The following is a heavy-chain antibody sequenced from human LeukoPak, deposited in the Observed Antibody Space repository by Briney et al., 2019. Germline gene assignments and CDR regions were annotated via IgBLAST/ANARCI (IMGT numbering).Heavy chain of an antibody. Sequence: GRSLTLSCAASGFTFSSYGMHWVRQAPGKGLEWVAVIWYDGSNKYYADSVKGRFTISRDNSKNTLYLQMNSLRAEDTAVYYCAKVTGIAARGYSFDYWGQGTLVTVSS. D-gene: IGHD6-6*01. J-gene: IGHJ4*02. CDR3: AKVTGIAARGYSFDY. CDR1: GFTFSSYG. CDR2: IWYDGSNK. V-gene: IGHV3-33*06.